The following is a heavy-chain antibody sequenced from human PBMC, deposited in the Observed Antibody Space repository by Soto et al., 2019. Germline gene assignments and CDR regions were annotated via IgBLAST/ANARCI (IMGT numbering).Heavy chain of an antibody. CDR2: IYYRGNA. Sequence: SETLALACAVSGDCIKSEKDDWGWIRQPPGKGLEWIGSIYYRGNAYYNPSLQTRVTISLDKPRSQFSLKLNSVTAADSAVYFCARLEGLATISYYFDFWGPGALVTVYS. J-gene: IGHJ4*02. CDR3: ARLEGLATISYYFDF. D-gene: IGHD3-9*01. V-gene: IGHV4-39*01. CDR1: GDCIKSEKDD.